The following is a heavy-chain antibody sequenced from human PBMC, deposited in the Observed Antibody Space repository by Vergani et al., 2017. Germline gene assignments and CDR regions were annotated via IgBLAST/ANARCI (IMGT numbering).Heavy chain of an antibody. J-gene: IGHJ6*02. CDR2: INHSGST. CDR1: GGSFSGYY. V-gene: IGHV4-34*01. D-gene: IGHD6-19*01. Sequence: QVQLQQWGAGLLKPSETLSLTCAVYGGSFSGYYWSWIRQPPGKGLEWIGEINHSGSTNYNPSLKSRVTISVDTSKNQFSLKLSSVTAADTAVYSCARDRAVAGRPYYYFYAMDVWGQGTTVTVSS. CDR3: ARDRAVAGRPYYYFYAMDV.